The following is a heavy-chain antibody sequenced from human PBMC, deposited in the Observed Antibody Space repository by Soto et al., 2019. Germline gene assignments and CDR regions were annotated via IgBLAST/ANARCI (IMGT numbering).Heavy chain of an antibody. Sequence: GGSLRLSCAASGFTFSSYSMNWVRQAPGKGLEWVSYISSSSSTIYYADSVKGRFTISRDNAKNSLYLQMNSLRDEDTAVYYCAREGDRQWELLGYSYYYYGMDVWGQGTTVTVSS. J-gene: IGHJ6*02. CDR3: AREGDRQWELLGYSYYYYGMDV. V-gene: IGHV3-48*02. CDR1: GFTFSSYS. CDR2: ISSSSSTI. D-gene: IGHD1-26*01.